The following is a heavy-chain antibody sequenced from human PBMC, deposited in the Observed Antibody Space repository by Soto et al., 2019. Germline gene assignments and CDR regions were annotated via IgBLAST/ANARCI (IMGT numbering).Heavy chain of an antibody. V-gene: IGHV3-7*01. J-gene: IGHJ4*02. Sequence: EVQLVESGGGLVQPGGSLRLSCAASGFTFSSYFMGWFRQAPGKGLEWVANIKQDGGETYYMDSVKGRFTISRDNAENSVYLQMSSLRAEDTAVYYCARYVRGGLYYFDYWGQGTLVTVSS. CDR3: ARYVRGGLYYFDY. D-gene: IGHD2-8*01. CDR1: GFTFSSYF. CDR2: IKQDGGET.